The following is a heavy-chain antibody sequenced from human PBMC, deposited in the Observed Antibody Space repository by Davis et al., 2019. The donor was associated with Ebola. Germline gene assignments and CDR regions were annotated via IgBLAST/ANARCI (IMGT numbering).Heavy chain of an antibody. CDR3: ARRGSGGRSMDV. D-gene: IGHD1-26*01. CDR2: IYYRGSN. V-gene: IGHV4-59*08. CDR1: GASISSYY. J-gene: IGHJ6*02. Sequence: MPSETLSLTCTVPGASISSYYWSWIRQPPGKGLEWIGYIYYRGSNNYNPSLKSRVSISVDTSKNQFSLKLSSVTAADTAVYFCARRGSGGRSMDVWGQGTTVTVSS.